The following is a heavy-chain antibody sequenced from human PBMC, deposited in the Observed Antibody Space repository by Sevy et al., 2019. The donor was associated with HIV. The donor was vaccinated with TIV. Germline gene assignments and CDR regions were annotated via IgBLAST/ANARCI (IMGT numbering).Heavy chain of an antibody. V-gene: IGHV3-7*01. CDR3: AKGIAVIGSRGYYGMDV. D-gene: IGHD6-19*01. CDR1: GFTFSSYW. CDR2: IKQDGSEK. J-gene: IGHJ6*02. Sequence: GGSLRLSCAASGFTFSSYWMSWVRQAPGKGLEWVANIKQDGSEKYYVDSVKGRFTISRDNAKNSLYLQMNGLRAEDTAVYSCAKGIAVIGSRGYYGMDVWGQGTTVTVSS.